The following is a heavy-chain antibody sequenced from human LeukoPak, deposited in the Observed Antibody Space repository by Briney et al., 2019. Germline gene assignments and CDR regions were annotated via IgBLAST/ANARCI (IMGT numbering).Heavy chain of an antibody. Sequence: GSSVKVSCKASGGTFSSYAISWVRQAPGQGLEWMGRIIPILGIANYAQKFQGRVTMTRDTSTSTVYMELSSLRSEDTAVYYCARGAGVAVPAATGDYWGQGTLVTVSS. CDR1: GGTFSSYA. V-gene: IGHV1-69*04. CDR3: ARGAGVAVPAATGDY. J-gene: IGHJ4*02. CDR2: IIPILGIA. D-gene: IGHD2-2*01.